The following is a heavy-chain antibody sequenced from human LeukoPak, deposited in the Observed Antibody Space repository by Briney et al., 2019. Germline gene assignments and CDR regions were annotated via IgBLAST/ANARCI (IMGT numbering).Heavy chain of an antibody. CDR1: GLTFDDYG. D-gene: IGHD4-17*01. Sequence: GGSLRLSCAASGLTFDDYGMSWVRQAPGKGLEWVSGINWNGGSTGYADSVKGRFTISRDNAKNSLYLQMNSLRAEDTALYHCARDYGDDGYFDYWGQGTLVTVSS. CDR3: ARDYGDDGYFDY. V-gene: IGHV3-20*01. CDR2: INWNGGST. J-gene: IGHJ4*02.